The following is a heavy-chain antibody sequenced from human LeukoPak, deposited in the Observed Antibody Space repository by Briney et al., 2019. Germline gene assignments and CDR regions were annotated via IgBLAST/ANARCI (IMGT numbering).Heavy chain of an antibody. CDR2: VKSKTNGETT. D-gene: IGHD3-3*01. CDR3: TTEYYRNGYNN. V-gene: IGHV3-15*01. CDR1: GFTFSDYG. J-gene: IGHJ4*02. Sequence: GGSLRLSCAASGFTFSDYGMSWVRQAPGKGLEWVGHVKSKTNGETTDYPAPVKGRFTISRDDSKNTVYLEMNSLKTEDTGVYYCTTEYYRNGYNNWGQGTLVTVSS.